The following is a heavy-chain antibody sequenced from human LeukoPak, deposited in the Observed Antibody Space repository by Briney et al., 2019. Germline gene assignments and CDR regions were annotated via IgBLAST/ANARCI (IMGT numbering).Heavy chain of an antibody. CDR2: IYYSGSS. V-gene: IGHV4-59*01. CDR3: ARVNWSSYYFDY. Sequence: SETLSLTCTVSGGSISSYYWSWIRQPPGKGLEWIGYIYYSGSSNYNPSLKSRVTISVDTSKNQFSLKLSSVTAADTAVYYCARVNWSSYYFDYWGQGTLVTVSS. D-gene: IGHD1-1*01. J-gene: IGHJ4*02. CDR1: GGSISSYY.